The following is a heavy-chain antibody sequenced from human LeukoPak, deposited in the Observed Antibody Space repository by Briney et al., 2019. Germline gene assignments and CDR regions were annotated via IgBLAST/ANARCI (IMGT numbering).Heavy chain of an antibody. J-gene: IGHJ3*02. Sequence: GASVKVSCKASGGTFSSYTISWVRQAPGQGLEWMGRIIPILDIANYAQKFQGRVTITADKSTSTAYMELSSLKSEDTAVYYCARAPGIAAIGAFDIWGQGTMVTVSS. V-gene: IGHV1-69*02. CDR1: GGTFSSYT. CDR3: ARAPGIAAIGAFDI. CDR2: IIPILDIA. D-gene: IGHD6-25*01.